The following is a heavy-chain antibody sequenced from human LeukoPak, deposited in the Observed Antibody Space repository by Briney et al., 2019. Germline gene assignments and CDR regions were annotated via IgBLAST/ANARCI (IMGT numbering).Heavy chain of an antibody. D-gene: IGHD5-18*01. CDR1: GFTFSSYA. J-gene: IGHJ4*02. V-gene: IGHV3-30-3*01. CDR2: ISYDGSNK. Sequence: PGRSLRLSCAASGFTFSSYAMHWVRQAPGNGLEWVAVISYDGSNKYYADSVKGRFTISRDNSKNTLYLQMNSLRAEDTAVYYCARDINSYGYLDYWGQGTLVTVSS. CDR3: ARDINSYGYLDY.